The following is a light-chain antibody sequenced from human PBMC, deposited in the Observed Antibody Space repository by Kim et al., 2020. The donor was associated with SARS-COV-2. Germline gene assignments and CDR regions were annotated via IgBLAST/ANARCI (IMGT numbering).Light chain of an antibody. Sequence: DIQMTQSPSSLSASVGDRVTITCRASQSIKNYLNWYQQKPGKAPKLLIYGASNLQSGVPSRFSGGGSGTEFTLTISSLQPEDSATYYCQQTCSTFGQGTKLEI. J-gene: IGKJ2*01. V-gene: IGKV1-39*01. CDR1: QSIKNY. CDR2: GAS. CDR3: QQTCST.